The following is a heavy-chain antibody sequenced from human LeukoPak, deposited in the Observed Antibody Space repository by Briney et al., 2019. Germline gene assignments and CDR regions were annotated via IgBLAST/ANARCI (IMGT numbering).Heavy chain of an antibody. Sequence: ASVKVSFKASGYTFTSYYIHWVRQAPGQGLEWMGIINPSGVSTSYAERLHSTVSMARDTSTCTVYMKLSNLRCEGPAGYYSARDRSPRLSIGLVQMGYFDLWGRGTLVTVS. CDR1: GYTFTSYY. D-gene: IGHD5-24*01. CDR3: ARDRSPRLSIGLVQMGYFDL. J-gene: IGHJ2*01. CDR2: INPSGVST. V-gene: IGHV1-46*03.